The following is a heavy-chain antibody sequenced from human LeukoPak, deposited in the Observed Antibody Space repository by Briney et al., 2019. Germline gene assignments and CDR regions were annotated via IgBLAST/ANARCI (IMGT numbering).Heavy chain of an antibody. J-gene: IGHJ4*02. V-gene: IGHV4-59*12. Sequence: SETLSLTCSVSGGSISSYYWSWIRQPPGKGLEWIGYIYYSGSTNYNPSLKSRVTISVDTSKNQFSLKLSSVTAADTAVYYCARYSCTTTTCYNFDYWGQGTLVTVSS. CDR2: IYYSGST. CDR1: GGSISSYY. D-gene: IGHD2-2*02. CDR3: ARYSCTTTTCYNFDY.